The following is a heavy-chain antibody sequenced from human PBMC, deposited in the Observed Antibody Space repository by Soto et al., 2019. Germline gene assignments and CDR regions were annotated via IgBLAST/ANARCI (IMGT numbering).Heavy chain of an antibody. CDR3: ARQHLWFGSPYYFDY. CDR2: IYYSGST. V-gene: IGHV4-30-4*01. D-gene: IGHD3-10*01. J-gene: IGHJ4*02. Sequence: SETLSLTCTVSGGSISSGDYYWSWIRQPPGKGLEWIGYIYYSGSTYYNPSLKSRVTISVDTSKNQFSLKLSSVTAADTAVYYCARQHLWFGSPYYFDYWGQGTLVTVPS. CDR1: GGSISSGDYY.